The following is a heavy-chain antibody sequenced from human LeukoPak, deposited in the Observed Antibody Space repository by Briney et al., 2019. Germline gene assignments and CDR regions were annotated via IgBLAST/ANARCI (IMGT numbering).Heavy chain of an antibody. J-gene: IGHJ4*02. CDR2: IYYSGDT. Sequence: PSETLSLTCTVSGGSISSSSYYWGWIRQPPGKGLEWIGSIYYSGDTYYNPSLKSRVTISVDTSKNQFSLKLSSVTAADTAVYYCARHSGMTTVTAYPDCWGQGTLVTVSS. D-gene: IGHD4-17*01. CDR1: GGSISSSSYY. CDR3: ARHSGMTTVTAYPDC. V-gene: IGHV4-39*01.